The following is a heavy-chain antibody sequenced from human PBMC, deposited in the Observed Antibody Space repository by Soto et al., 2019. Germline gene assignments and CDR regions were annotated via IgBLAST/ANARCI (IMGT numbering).Heavy chain of an antibody. V-gene: IGHV3-23*01. Sequence: TGGSLRLSCAASGFTFSSYAMSWVRQAPGKGLEWVSAISGSGGSTYYADSVKGRFTISRDNSKNTLYLQMNSLRAEDTAVYYCAKDLKDYYDSSGYCDYWGQGTLVTVSS. CDR3: AKDLKDYYDSSGYCDY. D-gene: IGHD3-22*01. J-gene: IGHJ4*02. CDR2: ISGSGGST. CDR1: GFTFSSYA.